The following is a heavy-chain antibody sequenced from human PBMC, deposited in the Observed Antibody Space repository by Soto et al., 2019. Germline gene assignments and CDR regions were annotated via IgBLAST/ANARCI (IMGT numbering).Heavy chain of an antibody. CDR3: AKQSITIFGVVIGENAFDI. Sequence: GGSLRLSCAASGFTFSSYAMSWVRQAPGKGLEWVSAISGSGGSTHYADSVKGRFTISRDNSKNTLYLQMNSLRAEDTAVYYCAKQSITIFGVVIGENAFDIWGQGTMVTVSS. J-gene: IGHJ3*02. V-gene: IGHV3-23*01. CDR2: ISGSGGST. CDR1: GFTFSSYA. D-gene: IGHD3-3*01.